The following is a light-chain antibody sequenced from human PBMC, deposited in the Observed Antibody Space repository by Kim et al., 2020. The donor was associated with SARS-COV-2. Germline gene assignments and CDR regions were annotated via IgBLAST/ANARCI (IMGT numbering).Light chain of an antibody. V-gene: IGLV3-19*01. CDR3: QSRDSGGNVL. CDR1: SLRSYY. Sequence: SSELTQDPAVSVALGQTVRLTCQGDSLRSYYATWYQQKPRQAPVLVIYGRNNRPSGSPDRFSGFASGNTASLSIRGAQAEDEAEFYCQSRDSGGNVLFGGGTQPTV. J-gene: IGLJ2*01. CDR2: GRN.